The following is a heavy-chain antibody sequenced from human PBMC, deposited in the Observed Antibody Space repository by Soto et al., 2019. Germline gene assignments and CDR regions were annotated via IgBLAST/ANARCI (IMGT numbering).Heavy chain of an antibody. Sequence: EVQLLESGGGLVQPGGSLRLSCAASGLTFSNYALTWVRQAPGKGLEWVSAISGSSVRTEYADSVKGRFTISRDNSKNTLYLQMSSLRAEDTAVYYCAKDPTGDHIGAFEMWGQGTMVTISS. CDR1: GLTFSNYA. CDR2: ISGSSVRT. D-gene: IGHD4-17*01. V-gene: IGHV3-23*01. J-gene: IGHJ3*02. CDR3: AKDPTGDHIGAFEM.